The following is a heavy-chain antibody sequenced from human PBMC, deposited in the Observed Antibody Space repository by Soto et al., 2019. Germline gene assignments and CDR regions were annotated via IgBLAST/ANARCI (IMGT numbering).Heavy chain of an antibody. V-gene: IGHV4-59*01. CDR1: GGSISGYH. D-gene: IGHD2-2*01. J-gene: IGHJ6*02. Sequence: SETLSLTCSISGGSISGYHWNWIRQTPGKGVEWIGYFHNSGNPKYSSSLKSRVTISVDMSEKQSSLILTSVTAADTAVYWCARDDIVLVPAAIYYYGMDVWGQGTTVTVSS. CDR2: FHNSGNP. CDR3: ARDDIVLVPAAIYYYGMDV.